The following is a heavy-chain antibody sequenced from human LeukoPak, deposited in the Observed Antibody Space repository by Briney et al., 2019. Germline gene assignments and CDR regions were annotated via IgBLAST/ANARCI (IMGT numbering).Heavy chain of an antibody. V-gene: IGHV1-18*01. D-gene: IGHD3-22*01. J-gene: IGHJ4*02. CDR1: GYTFTSYG. Sequence: GASVKVSCKASGYTFTSYGISWVRQAPGQGLEWMGWIGAYNGNTNYAQKLQGRVTMTTDTSTSTAYMELRSLRSDDTAVYYCARDHPYYYDSRGYYPHYFDYWGQGTLVTVSS. CDR2: IGAYNGNT. CDR3: ARDHPYYYDSRGYYPHYFDY.